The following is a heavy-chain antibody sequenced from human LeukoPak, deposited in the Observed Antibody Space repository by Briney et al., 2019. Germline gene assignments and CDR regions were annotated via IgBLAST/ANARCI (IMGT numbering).Heavy chain of an antibody. D-gene: IGHD5-24*01. CDR2: INQDGSEK. CDR3: ARERDGRFFDY. Sequence: GGSLRLSCSASGFTFSSYAMNWARQAPGKGLEWVANINQDGSEKYFLDSVRGRFTISRDNAKNSLALQMNTLRAEDTAVYYCARERDGRFFDYWGQGTLVTVSS. CDR1: GFTFSSYA. J-gene: IGHJ4*02. V-gene: IGHV3-7*01.